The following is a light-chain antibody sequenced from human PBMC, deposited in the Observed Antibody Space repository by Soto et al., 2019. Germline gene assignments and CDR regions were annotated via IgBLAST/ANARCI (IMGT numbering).Light chain of an antibody. CDR1: QSISNW. CDR3: QHYNSYSEA. V-gene: IGKV1-5*03. J-gene: IGKJ1*01. Sequence: DIQMTQSPSTLSASVGDRVSITCRASQSISNWLAWYQQKPGKAAKXLIYKASTLKSGVPSRFSGSGSGTEFTITISSLQPDDFETYDGQHYNSYSEAFGQGTKVDIK. CDR2: KAS.